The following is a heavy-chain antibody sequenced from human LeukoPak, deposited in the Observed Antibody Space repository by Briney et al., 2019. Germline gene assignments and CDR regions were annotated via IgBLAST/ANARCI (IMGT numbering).Heavy chain of an antibody. J-gene: IGHJ4*02. CDR2: TYKSGST. Sequence: SQTLSLTCSVSGGSISGATYYWSWIRQPAGKALEWIGRTYKSGSTNYNSSLKSRVAISVDMSKNQFSLKLSSVTAADTAVYYCARLYRSSGYYDDYWGQGTLVTVSS. V-gene: IGHV4-61*02. D-gene: IGHD3-22*01. CDR3: ARLYRSSGYYDDY. CDR1: GGSISGATYY.